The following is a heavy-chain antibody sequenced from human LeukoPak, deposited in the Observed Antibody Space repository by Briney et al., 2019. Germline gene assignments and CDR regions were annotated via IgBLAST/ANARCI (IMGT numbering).Heavy chain of an antibody. V-gene: IGHV3-23*01. D-gene: IGHD5-18*01. CDR2: ISGRGGST. J-gene: IGHJ4*02. CDR1: GFAFSTYA. Sequence: PGGSLRLSCAASGFAFSTYAMTWVRQAPGKGLEWVSGISGRGGSTYYADSVKGPFTISRDNSENTLYLEMDSLRVEDTAIYFCAWKDTTMVYFDCWGQGTLVTVSS. CDR3: AWKDTTMVYFDC.